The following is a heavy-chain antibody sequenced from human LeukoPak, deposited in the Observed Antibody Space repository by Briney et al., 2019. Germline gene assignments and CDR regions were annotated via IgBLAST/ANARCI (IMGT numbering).Heavy chain of an antibody. Sequence: GGSLRLSCAASGFTFSSYAMSWVRQAPGKGLEWVSAISGSGGSTYYADSVKGRFTISRDNSKNTLYLQMNSLRGEDTPVYYCTRERSSSYYDDAFDIWGQGTMVAVSS. CDR3: TRERSSSYYDDAFDI. D-gene: IGHD3-22*01. J-gene: IGHJ3*02. CDR2: ISGSGGST. CDR1: GFTFSSYA. V-gene: IGHV3-23*01.